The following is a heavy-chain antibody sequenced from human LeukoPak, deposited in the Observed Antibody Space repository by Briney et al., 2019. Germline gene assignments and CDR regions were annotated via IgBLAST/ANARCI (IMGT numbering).Heavy chain of an antibody. V-gene: IGHV3-33*08. D-gene: IGHD2-21*01. CDR3: ARDQSGDSIDY. CDR1: GFTFSSYA. J-gene: IGHJ4*02. Sequence: GGSLRLSCAASGFTFSSYAMHWVRQAPGKGLEWVAVIWYDGSNKYYADSVKGRFTISRDNSKNTLYLQMNSLRAEDTAVYYCARDQSGDSIDYWGQGTLVTVSS. CDR2: IWYDGSNK.